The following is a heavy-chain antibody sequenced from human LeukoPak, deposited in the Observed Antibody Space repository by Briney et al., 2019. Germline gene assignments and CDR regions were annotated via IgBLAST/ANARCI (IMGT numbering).Heavy chain of an antibody. CDR1: GGSFSSEA. J-gene: IGHJ4*02. V-gene: IGHV1-69*05. CDR2: IIPIFGTA. D-gene: IGHD2-15*01. CDR3: GRKAGDCGGGSCYSIDY. Sequence: SVKVSCKAFGGSFSSEAVSWVRQAPGQGLEWMGGIIPIFGTANYAQKFQGRVTITTDESTSTAYMDVSSLRSEDTAVYYCGRKAGDCGGGSCYSIDYWGQGTLVTVSS.